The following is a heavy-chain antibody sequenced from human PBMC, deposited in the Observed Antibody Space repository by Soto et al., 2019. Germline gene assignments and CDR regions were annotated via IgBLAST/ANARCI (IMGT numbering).Heavy chain of an antibody. CDR3: ATRYYDSSGHPSFDY. CDR2: FDPEDGET. D-gene: IGHD3-22*01. CDR1: GYTLTELS. V-gene: IGHV1-24*01. J-gene: IGHJ4*02. Sequence: ASVKVSCKVSGYTLTELSMHWVRQAPGKGLEWMGGFDPEDGETIYAQKFQGRVTMTEDTSTDTAYMELSSLRSEDTAVYYCATRYYDSSGHPSFDYWGQATLVTVSS.